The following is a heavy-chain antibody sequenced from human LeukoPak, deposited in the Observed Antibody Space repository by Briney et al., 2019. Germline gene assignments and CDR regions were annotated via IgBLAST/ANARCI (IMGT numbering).Heavy chain of an antibody. J-gene: IGHJ4*02. CDR1: GFTFSSYA. CDR3: AKAIAAAGTSLDY. V-gene: IGHV3-23*01. D-gene: IGHD6-13*01. CDR2: ISGSGGST. Sequence: GGSLRLSCAASGFTFSSYAISWVRQAPGKGLEWVSAISGSGGSTYYADSVKGRFTISRDNSKNTLYLQMNSLRAEDTAVYYCAKAIAAAGTSLDYWGQGTMVTVSS.